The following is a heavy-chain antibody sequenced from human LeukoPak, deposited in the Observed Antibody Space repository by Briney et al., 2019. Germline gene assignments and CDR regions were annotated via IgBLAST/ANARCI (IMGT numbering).Heavy chain of an antibody. CDR1: GGSFSGYY. CDR3: AKGWGSSNWFDP. CDR2: INHSGST. J-gene: IGHJ5*02. V-gene: IGHV4-34*01. Sequence: ASETLSLTWAVYGGSFSGYYWSWIRQPPGKGLEWIGEINHSGSTNYNPSPKSRVTISVDTSKNQFSLKLSSVTAADTAVYYCAKGWGSSNWFDPWGQGTLVTVSS. D-gene: IGHD6-6*01.